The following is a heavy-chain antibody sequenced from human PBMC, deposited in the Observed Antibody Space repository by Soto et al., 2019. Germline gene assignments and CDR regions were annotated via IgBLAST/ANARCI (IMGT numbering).Heavy chain of an antibody. J-gene: IGHJ4*02. Sequence: QITLKESGPTLVNPTQTLTLTCTFSGFSLSTSGVGVGWIRQPPGKALEWLALIYWDDDKRYSPSLKSRLTNTKETSKNQGVLTMTNMDPVDTATYYCAHGQENYDFSTGYLSFDYWGQGTLVTVSA. D-gene: IGHD3-3*01. CDR1: GFSLSTSGVG. CDR3: AHGQENYDFSTGYLSFDY. V-gene: IGHV2-5*02. CDR2: IYWDDDK.